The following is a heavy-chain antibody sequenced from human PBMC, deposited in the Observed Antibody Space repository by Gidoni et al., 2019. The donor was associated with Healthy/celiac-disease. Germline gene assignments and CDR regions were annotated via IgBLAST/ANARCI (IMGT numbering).Heavy chain of an antibody. CDR1: GFTFSSNW. J-gene: IGHJ4*02. CDR2: IKQDGSEK. Sequence: EVQLVEAGGGLVQPGGSRRLSCAASGFTFSSNWVSWVRQAPGKGLEWVANIKQDGSEKYFVDSVKGRFTISRDNAKNSLYLQMNSLRAEDTAVYYCAREGDSSGYDYWGQGTLVTVSS. V-gene: IGHV3-7*01. D-gene: IGHD3-22*01. CDR3: AREGDSSGYDY.